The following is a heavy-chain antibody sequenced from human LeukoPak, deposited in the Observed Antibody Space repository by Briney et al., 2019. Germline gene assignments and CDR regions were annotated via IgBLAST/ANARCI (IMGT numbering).Heavy chain of an antibody. J-gene: IGHJ4*02. CDR3: ATYRQVLLPFES. Sequence: GGSLRLSCAASGFTFSSYEMNWVRQAPGKGLEWVSSIFPSGGEIHYADSVRGRFTISRDNSKSILSLQMNSLRAEDTAIYYCATYRQVLLPFESWGQGTLVTVSS. CDR2: IFPSGGEI. V-gene: IGHV3-23*01. D-gene: IGHD5-18*01. CDR1: GFTFSSYE.